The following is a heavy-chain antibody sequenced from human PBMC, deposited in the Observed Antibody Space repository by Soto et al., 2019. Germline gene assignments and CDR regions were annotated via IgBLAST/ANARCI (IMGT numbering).Heavy chain of an antibody. CDR1: GCSVSSGSYY. CDR2: IYYSGST. D-gene: IGHD3-9*01. J-gene: IGHJ5*02. V-gene: IGHV4-61*01. Sequence: XETPSLTCTVAGCSVSSGSYYWSWIRQPPVKGLEWIGYIYYSGSTNYNPSLKSRVTISVDTSKNQFSLKLSSVTAADTAVYYCARASTPYFDWLSAFDHWGQGTLVTVSS. CDR3: ARASTPYFDWLSAFDH.